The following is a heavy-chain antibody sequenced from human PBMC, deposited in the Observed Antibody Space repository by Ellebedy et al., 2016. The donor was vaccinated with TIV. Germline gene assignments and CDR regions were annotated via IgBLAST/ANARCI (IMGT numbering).Heavy chain of an antibody. V-gene: IGHV3-53*01. J-gene: IGHJ5*01. CDR2: IYSGGST. CDR3: ARVRHYNRGDNRFDS. Sequence: GGSLRLSXAVSGATVSTNYISWVRQAPGKGLEWVSVIYSGGSTDYAASVKGRFTISRDTSKNTVYLQMNSLRAEDTAMYYCARVRHYNRGDNRFDSWGQGTPVTVSS. CDR1: GATVSTNY. D-gene: IGHD1-1*01.